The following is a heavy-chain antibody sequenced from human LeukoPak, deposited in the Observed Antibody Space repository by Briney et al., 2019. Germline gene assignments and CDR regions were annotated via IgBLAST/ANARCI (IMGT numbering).Heavy chain of an antibody. J-gene: IGHJ4*02. CDR3: AKRGVVIRVILVGFHKEAYYFDS. Sequence: GGSLRLSCAVSGITLSNYGMSWVRQAPGKGLEWVAGISDSGGRTNYADSVKGRFTSSRDNPKNTLYLQMNSLRAEDAAVYFCAKRGVVIRVILVGFHKEAYYFDSWGQGALVTVSS. V-gene: IGHV3-23*01. D-gene: IGHD3-22*01. CDR2: ISDSGGRT. CDR1: GITLSNYG.